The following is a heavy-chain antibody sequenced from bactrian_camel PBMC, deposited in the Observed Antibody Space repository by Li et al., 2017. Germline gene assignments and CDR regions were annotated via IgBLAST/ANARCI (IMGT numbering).Heavy chain of an antibody. CDR2: IDSDGST. J-gene: IGHJ4*01. Sequence: HVQLVESGGGAVQAGGSLRLSCAASESTFSNYCVGWFRQAPGKEREGVAAIDSDGSTSSMEGRFTISKDNAKNTLYLQMNNLTPEDTAMYYCAAEGPPADSRCSLSQHEHNSWGQGTQVTV. D-gene: IGHD2*01. V-gene: IGHV3S53*01. CDR3: AAEGPPADSRCSLSQHEHNS. CDR1: ESTFSNYC.